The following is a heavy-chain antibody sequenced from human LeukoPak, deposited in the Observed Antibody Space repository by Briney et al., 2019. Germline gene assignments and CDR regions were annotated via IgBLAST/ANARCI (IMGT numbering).Heavy chain of an antibody. CDR3: ARDGVYYYDSSGYYAY. J-gene: IGHJ4*02. CDR2: IIPIFGTA. CDR1: SYTFTRYG. D-gene: IGHD3-22*01. Sequence: ASVKVSCKASSYTFTRYGISWVRQAPGQGLEWMGGIIPIFGTANYAQKFQGRVTITADESTSTAYMELSSLRSEDTAVYYCARDGVYYYDSSGYYAYWGQGTLVTVSS. V-gene: IGHV1-69*13.